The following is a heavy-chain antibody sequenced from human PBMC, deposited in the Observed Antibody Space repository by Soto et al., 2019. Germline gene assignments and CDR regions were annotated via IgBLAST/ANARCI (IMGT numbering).Heavy chain of an antibody. CDR1: GGSISSSSYY. CDR2: IYYSGST. D-gene: IGHD2-2*02. CDR3: ARHAGYCSSTRCYNGGDNWGGMDV. Sequence: SETLSLTCTVSGGSISSSSYYWGWIRQPPGKGLEWIGSIYYSGSTYYNPSLKSRVTISVDTSKNQFSPKLSSVTAADTAVYYCARHAGYCSSTRCYNGGDNWGGMDVWGQGTTVTVYS. J-gene: IGHJ6*02. V-gene: IGHV4-39*01.